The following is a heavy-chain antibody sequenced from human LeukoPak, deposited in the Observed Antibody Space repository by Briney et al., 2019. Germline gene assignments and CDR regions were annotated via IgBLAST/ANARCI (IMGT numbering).Heavy chain of an antibody. V-gene: IGHV3-7*01. J-gene: IGHJ6*02. Sequence: PGGPLRLSCAASGFTFSSHWMIWVRQAPRKGLEWVANIKQDGSEKYYVHSVKGRFTISRDNAKNSLYLQMNSLRAEDTAVYYCAAGYNWNTYYYYGMDVWGQGTTVTVSS. CDR3: AAGYNWNTYYYYGMDV. CDR2: IKQDGSEK. CDR1: GFTFSSHW. D-gene: IGHD1/OR15-1a*01.